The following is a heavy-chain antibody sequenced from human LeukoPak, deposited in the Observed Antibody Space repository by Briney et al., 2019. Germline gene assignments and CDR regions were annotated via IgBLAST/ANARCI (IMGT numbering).Heavy chain of an antibody. V-gene: IGHV3-15*01. CDR3: IPANALPKSKLGP. D-gene: IGHD3-10*01. CDR1: GFTFNNAW. J-gene: IGHJ1*01. Sequence: PGGSLRLSCAASGFTFNNAWMRWVRQAPGKGLEWVARVRSKTDGGETDYAAPVKDRFTISRDDSKSTLYLQMNSLNTENTAVYYCIPANALPKSKLGPWGQGTLVTVSS. CDR2: VRSKTDGGET.